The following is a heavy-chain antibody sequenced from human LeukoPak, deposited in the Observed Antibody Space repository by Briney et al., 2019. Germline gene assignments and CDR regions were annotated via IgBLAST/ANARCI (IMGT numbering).Heavy chain of an antibody. CDR1: GGSISSSSYY. D-gene: IGHD3-10*01. CDR2: IYYSGST. V-gene: IGHV4-39*01. CDR3: ARQRGYYFDY. Sequence: SETLSLTCTVSGGSISSSSYYWGWIRQPPGKGLEWIGGIYYSGSTYYNPSLKSRVTISVDTSKNQFSLKLSSVTAADTAVYYCARQRGYYFDYWGQGTLVTVSS. J-gene: IGHJ4*02.